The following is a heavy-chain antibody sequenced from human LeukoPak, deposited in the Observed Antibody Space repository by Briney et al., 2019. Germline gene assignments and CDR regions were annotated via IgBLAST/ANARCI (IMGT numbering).Heavy chain of an antibody. V-gene: IGHV4-4*09. D-gene: IGHD3-22*01. J-gene: IGHJ4*02. Sequence: SETLSLTYTVSGGSISSYYWSWIRQPPGKGLEWIGYIYTSGSTNYNPSLKSRVTISVDTSKNQFSLKLSSVTAADTAVYYCARFYDSSGSALYYFDYWGQGTLVTVSS. CDR1: GGSISSYY. CDR3: ARFYDSSGSALYYFDY. CDR2: IYTSGST.